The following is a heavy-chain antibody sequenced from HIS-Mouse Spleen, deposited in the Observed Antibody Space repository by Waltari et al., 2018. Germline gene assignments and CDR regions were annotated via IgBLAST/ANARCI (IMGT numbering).Heavy chain of an antibody. CDR2: IYYSGST. CDR3: AREIPYSSSWYDWYFDL. D-gene: IGHD6-13*01. J-gene: IGHJ2*01. CDR1: GFTFSDYY. V-gene: IGHV4-38-2*02. Sequence: QVQLVESGGGLVKTGGSLRLSCAASGFTFSDYYMSWIRQAPGKGLEWIGSIYYSGSTYYNPSLKSRVTISVDTSKNQFSLKLSSVTAADTAVYYCAREIPYSSSWYDWYFDLWGRGTLVTVSS.